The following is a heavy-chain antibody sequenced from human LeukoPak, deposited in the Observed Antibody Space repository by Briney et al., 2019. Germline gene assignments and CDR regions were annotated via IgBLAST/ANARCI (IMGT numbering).Heavy chain of an antibody. Sequence: GGSLRLSCAASGFTFSNYWMSWVRQAPGKGLEWVANIKQDGGEKLYVDSVKGRFTISRDNAKNSLYLQMNSLRAEDTAVYYCARDVGWFRFDYWGHGTLVTASS. J-gene: IGHJ4*01. CDR2: IKQDGGEK. CDR3: ARDVGWFRFDY. CDR1: GFTFSNYW. V-gene: IGHV3-7*01. D-gene: IGHD2-15*01.